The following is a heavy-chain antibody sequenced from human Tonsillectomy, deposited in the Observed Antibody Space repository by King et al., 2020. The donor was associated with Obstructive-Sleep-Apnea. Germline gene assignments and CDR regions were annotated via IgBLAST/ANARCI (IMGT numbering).Heavy chain of an antibody. CDR2: IYPGNSHT. J-gene: IGHJ4*02. CDR3: ARHGFGSGWYYFDY. D-gene: IGHD6-19*01. V-gene: IGHV5-51*01. Sequence: QLVQSGAEVKKPGESLKISCKGSGYSFIRYWIGWVRQMPGKGLEWMGIIYPGNSHTTYSPSFQGQVIISADKSTNTAYLQWSSLKASDTAMYYCARHGFGSGWYYFDYWGQGTLVTVSS. CDR1: GYSFIRYW.